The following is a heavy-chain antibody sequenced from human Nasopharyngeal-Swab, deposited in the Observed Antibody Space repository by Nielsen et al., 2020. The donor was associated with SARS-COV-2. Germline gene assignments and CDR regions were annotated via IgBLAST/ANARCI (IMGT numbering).Heavy chain of an antibody. CDR3: ARDKNYYDSSGYANWFDP. CDR2: ISSSSSYI. D-gene: IGHD3-22*01. J-gene: IGHJ5*02. Sequence: WIRQPTGKGLEWVSSISSSSSYIYYADSVKGRFTISRDNAKNSLYLQMNSLRAEDTAVYYCARDKNYYDSSGYANWFDPWGQGTLVTVSS. V-gene: IGHV3-21*01.